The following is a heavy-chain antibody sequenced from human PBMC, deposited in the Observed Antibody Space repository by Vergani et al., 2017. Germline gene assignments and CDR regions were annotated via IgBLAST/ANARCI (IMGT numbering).Heavy chain of an antibody. V-gene: IGHV4-30-4*01. CDR1: GGSISSGDYY. CDR2: IYYSGST. CDR3: ARGASDWGRGGADFDY. Sequence: QVQLQESGPGLVKPSQTLSLTCTVSGGSISSGDYYWSWIRQPPGKGLEWIGYIYYSGSTYYNPSLKSRVTISVDMSKNQFSLKLSSVTAADTAVYYCARGASDWGRGGADFDYWGQGTLVTVSS. J-gene: IGHJ4*02. D-gene: IGHD7-27*01.